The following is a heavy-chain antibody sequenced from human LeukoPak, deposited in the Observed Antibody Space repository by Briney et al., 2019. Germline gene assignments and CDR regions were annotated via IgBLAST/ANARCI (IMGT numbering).Heavy chain of an antibody. Sequence: SETLSLTCAVYGGSFSGYYWSWIRQPPGKGLEWIGEINHSGSTNYNPSLKSRVTISVDTSKNQFSLKLSSVTAADTAVYYCARHRGVYSSGWFYYWGQGTLVTVSS. J-gene: IGHJ4*02. CDR1: GGSFSGYY. CDR3: ARHRGVYSSGWFYY. D-gene: IGHD6-19*01. CDR2: INHSGST. V-gene: IGHV4-34*01.